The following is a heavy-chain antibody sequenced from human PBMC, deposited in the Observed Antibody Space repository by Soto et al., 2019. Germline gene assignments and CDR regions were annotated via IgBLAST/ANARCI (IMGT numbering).Heavy chain of an antibody. Sequence: PSETLSLTCDVSDESVTSPGNYWNWIRQRPDTGLEWIGYISSGGSAFYNPSLKSRVSISLDTSKNVISLTLRSVTAADTALYYCTLNHCAGGGCYDRDYWGRGTRVTVSS. CDR1: DESVTSPGNY. CDR3: TLNHCAGGGCYDRDY. V-gene: IGHV4-31*11. CDR2: ISSGGSA. D-gene: IGHD2-21*01. J-gene: IGHJ1*01.